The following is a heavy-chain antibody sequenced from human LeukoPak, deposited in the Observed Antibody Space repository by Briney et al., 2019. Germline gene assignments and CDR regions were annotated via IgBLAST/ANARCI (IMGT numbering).Heavy chain of an antibody. D-gene: IGHD6-19*01. Sequence: ASVKVSCKVSGYTLTELSMHWVRQAPGKGLEWMRGFDPEDGETIFAQKFQGRVTMIEDTSTDTAYMELSSLRSEDAAVFYCATEGTYTSGWDFDYWGQGSLVTVSS. J-gene: IGHJ4*02. CDR1: GYTLTELS. V-gene: IGHV1-24*01. CDR2: FDPEDGET. CDR3: ATEGTYTSGWDFDY.